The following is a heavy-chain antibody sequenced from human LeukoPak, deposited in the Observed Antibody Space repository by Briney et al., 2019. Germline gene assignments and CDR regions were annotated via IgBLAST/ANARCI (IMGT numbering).Heavy chain of an antibody. CDR2: IYYSGST. CDR3: ARDVYFSDTSGYKDY. J-gene: IGHJ4*02. V-gene: IGHV4-39*07. Sequence: SETLSLTCAVSGGSISSSSYYWGWIRQPPGKGLEWIGNIYYSGSTYYNPSLKSRVTVSLDTSKNQFSLKLSSVTAADTAVYYCARDVYFSDTSGYKDYWGQGTLVTVSS. D-gene: IGHD3-22*01. CDR1: GGSISSSSYY.